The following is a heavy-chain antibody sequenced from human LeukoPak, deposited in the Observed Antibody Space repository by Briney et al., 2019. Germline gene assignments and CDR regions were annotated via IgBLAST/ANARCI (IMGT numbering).Heavy chain of an antibody. V-gene: IGHV1-2*02. J-gene: IGHJ5*02. CDR1: GYTFTGYY. CDR3: ARDRATYYYDSSQPRSWFDP. D-gene: IGHD3-22*01. Sequence: ASVKVSCKASGYTFTGYYMHWVRQAPGQGLAWMGWINPNSGGTNYAQKFQGRVTMTRDTSISTAYMELSRLRSDDTAVYYCARDRATYYYDSSQPRSWFDPRGQGTLVTVSS. CDR2: INPNSGGT.